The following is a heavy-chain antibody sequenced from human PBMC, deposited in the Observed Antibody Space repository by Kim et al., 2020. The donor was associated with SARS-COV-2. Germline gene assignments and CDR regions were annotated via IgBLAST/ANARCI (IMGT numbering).Heavy chain of an antibody. V-gene: IGHV3-30*03. CDR3: ATTTVTTRTGYYYGMDV. D-gene: IGHD4-17*01. J-gene: IGHJ6*02. CDR1: GFTFSSYG. Sequence: GGSLRLSCEASGFTFSSYGMHWVRQAPGKGLEWVAVISYDGSNKYYADSVKGRFTISRDNSKNTLYLQMNSLRAEDTAVYYCATTTVTTRTGYYYGMDVWGQGTTVTVSS. CDR2: ISYDGSNK.